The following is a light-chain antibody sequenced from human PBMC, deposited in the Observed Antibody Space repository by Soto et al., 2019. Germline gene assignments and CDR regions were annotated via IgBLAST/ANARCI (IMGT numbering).Light chain of an antibody. CDR2: GAS. V-gene: IGKV1-6*01. CDR3: QQYSDSPPT. Sequence: AIQMTQSPSSLSASVGDRVTITCRASQGIRSDLGWYQQKPGKAPKFLIYGASSLQSSVPSRFSGSGSGTDFTLTISSLQPEDFAMYYCQQYSDSPPTFGQGTKVEIK. J-gene: IGKJ1*01. CDR1: QGIRSD.